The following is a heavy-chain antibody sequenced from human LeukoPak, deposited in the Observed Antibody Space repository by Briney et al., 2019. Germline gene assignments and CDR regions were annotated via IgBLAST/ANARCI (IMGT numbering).Heavy chain of an antibody. CDR2: IYPSDSDT. CDR1: GYRFISYW. V-gene: IGHV5-51*01. Sequence: GESLQISCKGSGYRFISYWIGWVRQKPGKGLEWMGIIYPSDSDTRYRPSFQGQVTISADKSISTAYLQWSSLKASDTAMYYCARSPGYYFDYWGQGTLVTVSS. J-gene: IGHJ4*02. CDR3: ARSPGYYFDY.